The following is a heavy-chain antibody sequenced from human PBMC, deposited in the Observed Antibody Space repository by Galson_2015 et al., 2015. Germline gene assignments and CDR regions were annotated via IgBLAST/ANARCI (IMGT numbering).Heavy chain of an antibody. CDR1: GFTFDDYA. J-gene: IGHJ4*02. CDR3: AKDARYNWNHDKPYYFDY. Sequence: SLRLSCAAFGFTFDDYAMHWVRQAPGKGLEWVSGISWNSGSIGYADSVKGRFTISRDNAKNSLYLQMNSLRAEDTALYYCAKDARYNWNHDKPYYFDYWGQGTLVTVSS. V-gene: IGHV3-9*01. CDR2: ISWNSGSI. D-gene: IGHD1-14*01.